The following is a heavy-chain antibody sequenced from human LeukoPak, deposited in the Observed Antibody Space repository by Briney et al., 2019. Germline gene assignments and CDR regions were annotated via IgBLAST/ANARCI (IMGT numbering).Heavy chain of an antibody. D-gene: IGHD3-22*01. CDR1: GYTFTGYY. CDR3: ARAFYDSSGYSGY. V-gene: IGHV1-2*02. J-gene: IGHJ4*02. CDR2: INPNSGGT. Sequence: PAASVKVSCKASGYTFTGYYMHWVRQAPGQGLEWMGWINPNSGGTNYAQKFQGRVTMTRDTSISTAYMELSRLRSDDTAVYYCARAFYDSSGYSGYWGQGTLVTVSS.